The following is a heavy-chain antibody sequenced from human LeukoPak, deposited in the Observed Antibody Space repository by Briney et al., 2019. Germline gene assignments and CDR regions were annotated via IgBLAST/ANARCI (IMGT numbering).Heavy chain of an antibody. Sequence: PSETLSLTCTVSGGSISSGSYYWNWIRQPPGKGLEWIGYIYYSGSTNYNPSLKSRVTISVDTSKNQFSLKLSSVTAADTAVYYCARDRVGATDYWGQGTLVTVSS. J-gene: IGHJ4*02. CDR1: GGSISSGSYY. CDR2: IYYSGST. CDR3: ARDRVGATDY. D-gene: IGHD1-26*01. V-gene: IGHV4-61*01.